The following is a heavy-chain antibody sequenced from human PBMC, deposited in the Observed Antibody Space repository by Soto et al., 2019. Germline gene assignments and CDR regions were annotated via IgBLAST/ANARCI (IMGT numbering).Heavy chain of an antibody. V-gene: IGHV4-31*03. Sequence: QVQLQESGPGLVKPSQTLSLTCTVSGGSISSGGYYWSWIRQHPGKGLEWIGYIYYSGSPYYNPSLKSRVTISADTSKNQSPLKLSSVTAADTAVYYCARELAADYYDSSEPDYWGQGTLVTVSS. CDR1: GGSISSGGYY. J-gene: IGHJ4*02. D-gene: IGHD3-22*01. CDR2: IYYSGSP. CDR3: ARELAADYYDSSEPDY.